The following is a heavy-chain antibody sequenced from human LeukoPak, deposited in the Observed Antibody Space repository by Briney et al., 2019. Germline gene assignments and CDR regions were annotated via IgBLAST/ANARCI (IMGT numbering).Heavy chain of an antibody. D-gene: IGHD2-21*01. CDR1: GFTVTDHW. CDR3: ARVGDSDVLDY. V-gene: IGHV3-64*01. J-gene: IGHJ4*02. Sequence: GESLKISCKGSGFTVTDHWIAWVRQAPGKGLEYVSTISSNGGSTYYANSVKGRFTISRDNSKNTLYLQMGSLRAEDMAVYYCARVGDSDVLDYWGQGTLVTVSS. CDR2: ISSNGGST.